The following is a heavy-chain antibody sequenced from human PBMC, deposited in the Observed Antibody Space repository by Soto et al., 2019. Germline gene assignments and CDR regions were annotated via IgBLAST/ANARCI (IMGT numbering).Heavy chain of an antibody. Sequence: SETLSLTCTVSGGSIGTGGYYWNWIRQHPGKGLEWIGYFYYSGSTYYNPSLKSRVTISVNTSKNQFSLKLSSVTAADTAVYYCARSVCPWGQGTLVTVPQ. CDR1: GGSIGTGGYY. J-gene: IGHJ5*02. CDR3: ARSVCP. V-gene: IGHV4-31*03. CDR2: FYYSGST.